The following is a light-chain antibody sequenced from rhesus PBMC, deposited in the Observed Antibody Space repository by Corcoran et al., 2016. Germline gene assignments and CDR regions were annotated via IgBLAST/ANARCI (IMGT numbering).Light chain of an antibody. CDR1: QAISNP. Sequence: DIQVTQSPSSLSASVGDRVTITCQASQAISNPFAWYQQKPGKVPKLLIYMASTLQREVPSRFSGSGSGKDFTLTISSRQPEDFATYYCQHGYCTPHRFGQGTKVEIK. V-gene: IGKV1-25*01. CDR2: MAS. J-gene: IGKJ2*01. CDR3: QHGYCTPHR.